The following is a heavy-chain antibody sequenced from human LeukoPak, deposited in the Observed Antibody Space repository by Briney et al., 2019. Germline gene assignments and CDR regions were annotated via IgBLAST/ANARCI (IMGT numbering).Heavy chain of an antibody. CDR2: ISVKKGIT. Sequence: ASVKVSCKASGYTFINYAITWGRQAPGQGPEGMGWISVKKGITNYAPRVQDRVSMTTDTSTTTVYMELRSLRPDDTAVYFCARVTENKYNSGWYPHYMDVWGKGTTVTVSS. J-gene: IGHJ6*03. D-gene: IGHD6-19*01. CDR1: GYTFINYA. V-gene: IGHV1-18*01. CDR3: ARVTENKYNSGWYPHYMDV.